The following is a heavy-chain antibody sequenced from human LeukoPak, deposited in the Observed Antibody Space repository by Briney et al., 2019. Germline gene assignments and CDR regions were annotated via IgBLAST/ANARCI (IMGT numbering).Heavy chain of an antibody. CDR1: GFTFSSYG. Sequence: PGRSLRLSCAASGFTFSSYGMHWVRQAPGKGLEWVAVISYDGSNKYYADSVKGRFTISRDNSKNTLYLQMNSLRAEDTAVYYCAKGSASARPYYFDCWGQGTLITVSS. CDR3: AKGSASARPYYFDC. D-gene: IGHD2-15*01. V-gene: IGHV3-30*18. J-gene: IGHJ4*02. CDR2: ISYDGSNK.